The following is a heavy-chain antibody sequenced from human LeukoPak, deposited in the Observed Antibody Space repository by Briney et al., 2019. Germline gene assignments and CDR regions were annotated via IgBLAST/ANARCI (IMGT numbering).Heavy chain of an antibody. CDR2: INAGNGNT. Sequence: ASVKVSCKASGYTFTSYATHWVRQAPGQRLEWMGWINAGNGNTKYSQKFQGRVTITRDTSASTAYMELSSLRSEDTAVYYCARDVGYCSGGSCYQRHDWFDPWGQGTLVTVSS. V-gene: IGHV1-3*01. CDR1: GYTFTSYA. CDR3: ARDVGYCSGGSCYQRHDWFDP. D-gene: IGHD2-15*01. J-gene: IGHJ5*02.